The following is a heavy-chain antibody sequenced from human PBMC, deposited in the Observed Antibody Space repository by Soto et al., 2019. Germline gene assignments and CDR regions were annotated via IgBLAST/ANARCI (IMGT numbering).Heavy chain of an antibody. CDR2: IRGSGGST. J-gene: IGHJ4*02. CDR3: AKDAGPSGYSSGWYVDY. D-gene: IGHD6-19*01. V-gene: IGHV3-23*01. CDR1: GFTFSSYA. Sequence: EVQLLESGGGLVQPGGSLRLSCAASGFTFSSYAMSWVRQAPGKGLEWVSAIRGSGGSTYYADSVKGRFTISRDNSKNTLYRKRTSLRDEDTAVYYCAKDAGPSGYSSGWYVDYWGQGTLVTVSS.